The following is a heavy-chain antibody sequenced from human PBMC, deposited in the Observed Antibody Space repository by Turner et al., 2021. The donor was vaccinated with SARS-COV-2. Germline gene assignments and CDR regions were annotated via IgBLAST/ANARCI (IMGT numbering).Heavy chain of an antibody. CDR2: ISYDGSNK. J-gene: IGHJ5*02. V-gene: IGHV3-30-3*01. D-gene: IGHD1-26*01. Sequence: QVQLVESGGGVVQPGRSLRLSCAASGFSFSSYAMPWVRQAPGKGLEWVAVISYDGSNKYYADSVKGRFTISRDNSKNTLYLQMNSLRAEDTAVYYCARVRSGNYHPRMGFDPWGQGTLVTVSS. CDR1: GFSFSSYA. CDR3: ARVRSGNYHPRMGFDP.